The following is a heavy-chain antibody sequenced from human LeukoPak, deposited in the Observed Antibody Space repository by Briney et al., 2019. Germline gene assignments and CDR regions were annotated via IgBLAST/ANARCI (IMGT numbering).Heavy chain of an antibody. Sequence: PGRSLRLSCAASGFTFSSYAMHWVRQAPGKGLEWVAVISYDGSNKYYADSVKGRFTISRDNSKNTLYLQMNSLRAEDTAVYYCASLVVVPAAPFNWFDPWGQGTLVTVSS. D-gene: IGHD2-2*01. J-gene: IGHJ5*02. CDR3: ASLVVVPAAPFNWFDP. V-gene: IGHV3-30-3*01. CDR1: GFTFSSYA. CDR2: ISYDGSNK.